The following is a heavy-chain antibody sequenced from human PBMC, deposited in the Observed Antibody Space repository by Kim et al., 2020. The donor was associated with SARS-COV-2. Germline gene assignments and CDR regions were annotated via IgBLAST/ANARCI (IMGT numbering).Heavy chain of an antibody. V-gene: IGHV3-11*05. CDR3: ARDLGYSAPDY. CDR1: GFTFSDYY. J-gene: IGHJ4*02. D-gene: IGHD6-13*01. CDR2: ISSSSSYT. Sequence: GGSLRPSCAASGFTFSDYYMSWIRQAPGKGLEWVSYISSSSSYTNYADSVKGRFTISRDNAKNSLYLQMNSLRAEDTAVYYCARDLGYSAPDYWGQGTLVTVSS.